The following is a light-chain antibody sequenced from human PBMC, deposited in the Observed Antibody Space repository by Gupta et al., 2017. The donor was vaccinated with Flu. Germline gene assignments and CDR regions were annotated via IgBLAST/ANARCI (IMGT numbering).Light chain of an antibody. CDR1: QSVSSN. V-gene: IGKV3-15*01. Sequence: EIVMTQSPATLSVSPGERATLSCRASQSVSSNLAWYQQKPGQAPRLLIYGASTRATGSPDRFSGSGSGKECTLTISSLQSEDCAVYYCQQYNNGPPETLTFGGGTKVEIK. J-gene: IGKJ4*01. CDR2: GAS. CDR3: QQYNNGPPETLT.